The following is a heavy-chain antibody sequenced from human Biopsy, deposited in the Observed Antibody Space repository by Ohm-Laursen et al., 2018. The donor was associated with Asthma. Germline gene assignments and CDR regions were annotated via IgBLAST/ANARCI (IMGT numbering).Heavy chain of an antibody. V-gene: IGHV1-3*01. J-gene: IGHJ6*02. Sequence: GASVKVSCKVSGYTFINYAIHWVRQAPGQRLEWMGWINAGNGNTKVAQKLQDRVTMITDTSTSTAYMELRSLRSDDTAVYFCARAVDYSHYYGIDVWGQGTTVTVS. D-gene: IGHD3-10*01. CDR1: GYTFINYA. CDR3: ARAVDYSHYYGIDV. CDR2: INAGNGNT.